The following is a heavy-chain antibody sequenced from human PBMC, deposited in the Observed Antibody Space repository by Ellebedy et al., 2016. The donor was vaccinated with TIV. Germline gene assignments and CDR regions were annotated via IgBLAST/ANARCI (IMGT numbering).Heavy chain of an antibody. Sequence: AASVKVSCKASGYTFTTYYMHWVRQAPGQGLEWMGIINPGGGSTTYAQKLQGRVTMTRDTSTSTVYMELSSLRSEDTAVFYCARARGVIAENFDFWGQGTLVTVSS. CDR2: INPGGGST. J-gene: IGHJ4*02. CDR3: ARARGVIAENFDF. CDR1: GYTFTTYY. V-gene: IGHV1-46*04. D-gene: IGHD3-10*01.